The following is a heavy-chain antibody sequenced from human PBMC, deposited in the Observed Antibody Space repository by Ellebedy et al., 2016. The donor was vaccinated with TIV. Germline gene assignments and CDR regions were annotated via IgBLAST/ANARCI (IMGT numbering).Heavy chain of an antibody. V-gene: IGHV1-69*10. D-gene: IGHD2-21*01. CDR2: NIPILGLA. CDR3: ARVIGLPDCDGATCSPPPPLDS. CDR1: GGTFSNYA. Sequence: ASVKVSCKASGGTFSNYAISWVRQAPGQGLEWMGGNIPILGLANYAQKFQGRVTITADGSTSTAYMELGSLSSEDTAVYYCARVIGLPDCDGATCSPPPPLDSWGQGTLVTVSS. J-gene: IGHJ4*02.